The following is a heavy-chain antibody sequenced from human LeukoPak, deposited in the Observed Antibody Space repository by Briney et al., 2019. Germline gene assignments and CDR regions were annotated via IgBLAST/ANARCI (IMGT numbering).Heavy chain of an antibody. V-gene: IGHV3-74*01. CDR2: INGDGSSI. J-gene: IGHJ4*02. D-gene: IGHD6-6*01. CDR1: GFTFSNQW. Sequence: GGSLRLSCAASGFTFSNQWMDGVRQALGKGLVWVSRINGDGSSISCADSVKGRFTIPRDNAKNTLYLQMNSLRADDAAVYDCARSRDSASSSDYWGRGTLVTVSS. CDR3: ARSRDSASSSDY.